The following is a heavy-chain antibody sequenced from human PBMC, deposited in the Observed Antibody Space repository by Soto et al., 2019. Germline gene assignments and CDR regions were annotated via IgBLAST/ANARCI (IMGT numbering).Heavy chain of an antibody. J-gene: IGHJ4*02. CDR1: GGSFSGYY. D-gene: IGHD1-7*01. V-gene: IGHV4-34*01. CDR3: ARGTGTTCDY. CDR2: INHSGST. Sequence: PSETLSLTCAVYGGSFSGYYWSWIRQPPGKGLAWIGEINHSGSTNYNPSLKSRVTISVDTSKNQFSLKLSSVTAADTAVYYCARGTGTTCDYWGQGTLVTLS.